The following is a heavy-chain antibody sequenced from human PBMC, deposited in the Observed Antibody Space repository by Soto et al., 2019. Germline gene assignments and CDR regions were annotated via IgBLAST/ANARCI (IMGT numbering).Heavy chain of an antibody. CDR3: ARDGGVAATLANYFDY. D-gene: IGHD2-15*01. V-gene: IGHV3-21*01. CDR1: GFTFNSYS. CDR2: MSRSSMYI. Sequence: PGASVRLSCAASGFTFNSYSMNWVRQAPGKGLEWVSSMSRSSMYIYYADSVKGRFTISRDNAKNSVYLQMNSLRAEDTAVYYCARDGGVAATLANYFDYWGQGTLVTVSS. J-gene: IGHJ4*02.